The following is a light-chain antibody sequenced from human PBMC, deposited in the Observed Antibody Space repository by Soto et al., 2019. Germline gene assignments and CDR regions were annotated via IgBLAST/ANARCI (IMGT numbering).Light chain of an antibody. V-gene: IGKV3-20*01. CDR1: QSVSSSY. CDR2: GAS. J-gene: IGKJ2*01. CDR3: QQYGRSPYT. Sequence: EIVLTQSPGTLSLSPGEGATLSCRASQSVSSSYLAWYQQRPGQAPRLLIYGASSRATGIPDRFSGSGSGTDFPLTISRLESEDFAVYYCQQYGRSPYTFGQGTKLEIK.